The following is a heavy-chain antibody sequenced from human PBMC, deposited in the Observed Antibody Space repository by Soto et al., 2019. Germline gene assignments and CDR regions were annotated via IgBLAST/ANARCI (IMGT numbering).Heavy chain of an antibody. Sequence: SVKVSCKASGYTFTGYYMHWVRQAPGQGLEWMGWIDPNSGGTNYAQKFQGRVTMTRDTSISTAYMELSRLRSDDTDVYYCARDPVSYDTSGELDCWGQGPLGTASS. CDR3: ARDPVSYDTSGELDC. CDR1: GYTFTGYY. J-gene: IGHJ4*02. CDR2: IDPNSGGT. V-gene: IGHV1-2*02. D-gene: IGHD3-22*01.